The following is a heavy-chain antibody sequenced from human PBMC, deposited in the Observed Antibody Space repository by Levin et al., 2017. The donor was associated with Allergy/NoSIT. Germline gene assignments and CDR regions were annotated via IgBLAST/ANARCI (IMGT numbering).Heavy chain of an antibody. CDR3: AADSSGWPNYNWFDP. CDR1: GFTFTSSA. V-gene: IGHV1-58*01. J-gene: IGHJ5*02. CDR2: IVVGSGNT. Sequence: KISCKASGFTFTSSAVQWVRQARGQRLEWIGWIVVGSGNTNYAQKFQERVTITRDMSTSTAYMELSSLRSEDTAVYYCAADSSGWPNYNWFDPWGQGTLVTVSS. D-gene: IGHD6-19*01.